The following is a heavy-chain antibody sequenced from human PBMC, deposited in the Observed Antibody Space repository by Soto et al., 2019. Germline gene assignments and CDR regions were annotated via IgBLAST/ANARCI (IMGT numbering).Heavy chain of an antibody. CDR2: IYYSGST. J-gene: IGHJ4*02. D-gene: IGHD3-22*01. CDR1: GGSISSSSYY. Sequence: PSETLSLTCTVSGGSISSSSYYWGWIRQPPGKGLEWIGSIYYSGSTYYNPSLKSRVTISVDTSKNQFSLKLSSVTAADTAVYYCARSYDSSGYSLYFDFWGQGTRVTVSS. V-gene: IGHV4-39*07. CDR3: ARSYDSSGYSLYFDF.